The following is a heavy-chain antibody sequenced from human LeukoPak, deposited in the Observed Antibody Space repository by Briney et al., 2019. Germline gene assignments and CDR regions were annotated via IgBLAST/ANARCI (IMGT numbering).Heavy chain of an antibody. Sequence: PGGSLRLSCAASGFTFGNYWMTWVRQAPGKGLECVANIKQDGSEKYFLDSVKGRFTISRDNAKNSLYLQMNSLRAEDTAVYYCARDMSITTVRGVIILDDFDIWGQGTMVTVSS. V-gene: IGHV3-7*01. D-gene: IGHD3-10*01. CDR3: ARDMSITTVRGVIILDDFDI. CDR1: GFTFGNYW. CDR2: IKQDGSEK. J-gene: IGHJ3*02.